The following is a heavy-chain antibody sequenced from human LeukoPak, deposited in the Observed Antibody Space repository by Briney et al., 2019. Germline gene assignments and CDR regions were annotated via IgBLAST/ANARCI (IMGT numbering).Heavy chain of an antibody. CDR3: ATEKKYYYDSSGYYYQEYYFDY. Sequence: GGSLRLSCAASGFTFSSYWMHWVRQAPGKGLVWVSRINSDGSSTSYADSVKGRFTISRDNAKNTLYLQMNSLRAEDTAVYYCATEKKYYYDSSGYYYQEYYFDYWGQGTLVTVSP. CDR1: GFTFSSYW. V-gene: IGHV3-74*01. J-gene: IGHJ4*02. D-gene: IGHD3-22*01. CDR2: INSDGSST.